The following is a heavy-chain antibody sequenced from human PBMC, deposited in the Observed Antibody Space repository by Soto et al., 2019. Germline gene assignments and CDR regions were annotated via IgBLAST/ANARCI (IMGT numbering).Heavy chain of an antibody. CDR3: ARDTGDGTFDF. V-gene: IGHV1-3*01. Sequence: ASVQVSCKASGYTFTSYYMHWVRQAPGQGLEWMGWINAGYGNTKSSQKFQDRVTISRDTSASTAYMELTSLRSEDTAVYYCARDTGDGTFDFWGQGTLVTVSS. CDR2: INAGYGNT. J-gene: IGHJ4*02. CDR1: GYTFTSYY. D-gene: IGHD7-27*01.